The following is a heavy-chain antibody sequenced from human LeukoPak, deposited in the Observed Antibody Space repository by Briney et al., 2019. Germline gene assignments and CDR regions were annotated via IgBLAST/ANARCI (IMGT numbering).Heavy chain of an antibody. CDR2: IGSRGDTT. V-gene: IGHV3-23*01. CDR1: GFTFSTYA. J-gene: IGHJ4*02. CDR3: AKPRALLVIGGDH. Sequence: GGSLRLSCAASGFTFSTYAMSWVRQAPGKGLEWVSSIGSRGDTTYYADSVKGRFTISRDNSKNTLYLQMNSLRAEDTAVYYCAKPRALLVIGGDHWGQGSLVTVSS. D-gene: IGHD2-21*01.